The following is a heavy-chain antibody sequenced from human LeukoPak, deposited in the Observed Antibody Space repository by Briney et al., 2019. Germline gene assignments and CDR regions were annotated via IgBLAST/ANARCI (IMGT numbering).Heavy chain of an antibody. D-gene: IGHD5-12*01. V-gene: IGHV3-23*01. CDR1: GFTFSSYA. Sequence: QSGGSLRLSCAASGFTFSSYAMSWVRQAPGKGLEWVSAISGSGGSTYYADSVKGRFTISRDNSKNTLYLQMNSLRAEDTAVYYCAKDIVATMGPSYYYYYYGMDVWGQGTTVTVSS. CDR3: AKDIVATMGPSYYYYYYGMDV. J-gene: IGHJ6*02. CDR2: ISGSGGST.